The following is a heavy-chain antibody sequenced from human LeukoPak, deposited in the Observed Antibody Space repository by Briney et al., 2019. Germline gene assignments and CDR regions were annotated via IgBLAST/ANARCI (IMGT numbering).Heavy chain of an antibody. V-gene: IGHV1-46*01. J-gene: IGHJ4*02. CDR1: GYTFTSYY. CDR3: ARDIGYGSGSYSALVFDY. Sequence: GASVKVSCKASGYTFTSYYMHWVRQAPGQGLEWMGIINPSGGSTSYAQKFQGGVTMTRDTSTSTVYMELSSLRSKDTAVYYCARDIGYGSGSYSALVFDYWGQGTLVTVSS. CDR2: INPSGGST. D-gene: IGHD3-10*01.